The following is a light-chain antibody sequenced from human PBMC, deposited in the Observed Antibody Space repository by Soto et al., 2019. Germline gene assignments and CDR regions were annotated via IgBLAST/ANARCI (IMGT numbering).Light chain of an antibody. CDR3: NSYTISSTYV. Sequence: QSALTQPASVSGSPGQSITISCTGTSSDVGAYNYVSWYQQHPGKAPKLIIYDVSNRPSGVSDRFFGSKSGNTASLTISGLQAEDEADYYCNSYTISSTYVFGTGTKVTVL. CDR2: DVS. V-gene: IGLV2-14*01. J-gene: IGLJ1*01. CDR1: SSDVGAYNY.